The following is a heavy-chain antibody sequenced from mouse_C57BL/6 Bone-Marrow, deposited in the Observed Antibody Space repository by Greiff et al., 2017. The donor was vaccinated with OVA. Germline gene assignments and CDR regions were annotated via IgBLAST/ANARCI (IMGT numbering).Heavy chain of an antibody. CDR1: GFTFSDYG. V-gene: IGHV5-17*01. J-gene: IGHJ4*01. CDR2: ISSGSSTI. CDR3: ATGGAMDY. Sequence: EVKLVASGGGLVKPGGSLKLSCAASGFTFSDYGMHWVRQAPEKGLQWVAYISSGSSTIYYADTVKGRFTISSDNAKNTLCLQMTSLRSEDTAMYYCATGGAMDYWGQGTSVTVSS.